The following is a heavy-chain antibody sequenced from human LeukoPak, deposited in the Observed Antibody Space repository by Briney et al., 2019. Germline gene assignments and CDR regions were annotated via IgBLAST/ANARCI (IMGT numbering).Heavy chain of an antibody. V-gene: IGHV1-8*01. Sequence: ASVRVSRKSSGYTFTGYDINWVRQATGQGLEWMGWMNPYTGDTGYAQKFQGRVTMTRNTSTDTAYMELSGLRSEDTAVYYCTRGSLSGSSRDYWGQGTLVTVSS. CDR3: TRGSLSGSSRDY. CDR2: MNPYTGDT. CDR1: GYTFTGYD. J-gene: IGHJ4*02. D-gene: IGHD1-26*01.